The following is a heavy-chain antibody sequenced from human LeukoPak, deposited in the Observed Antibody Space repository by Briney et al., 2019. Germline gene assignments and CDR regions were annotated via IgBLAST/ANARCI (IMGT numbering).Heavy chain of an antibody. Sequence: GGSLRLSCAGSEFTVSENAMHWVRQAPGKGLEWVAVISYDGRNKYYSDSVKGRFTISRDNSKNTLYLQMNSLRSEDTAVYYCASTGECRSADCYYAFDIWGQGTMVTVSS. CDR3: ASTGECRSADCYYAFDI. CDR1: EFTVSENA. CDR2: ISYDGRNK. V-gene: IGHV3-30*04. D-gene: IGHD2-21*02. J-gene: IGHJ3*02.